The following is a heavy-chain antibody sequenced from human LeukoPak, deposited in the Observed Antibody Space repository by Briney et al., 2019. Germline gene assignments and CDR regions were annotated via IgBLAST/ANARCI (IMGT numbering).Heavy chain of an antibody. V-gene: IGHV3-66*01. Sequence: PGGSLRLSCAASGFTISSNYMAWVRQAPGKGLEWVSVIYIGGTAYYADSVKGRFTISRDTSKNTVYLQMNSLRVEDTAVFYCARGVSTAMAFDYRGQGTLVTVSS. CDR2: IYIGGTA. CDR1: GFTISSNY. D-gene: IGHD5-18*01. CDR3: ARGVSTAMAFDY. J-gene: IGHJ4*02.